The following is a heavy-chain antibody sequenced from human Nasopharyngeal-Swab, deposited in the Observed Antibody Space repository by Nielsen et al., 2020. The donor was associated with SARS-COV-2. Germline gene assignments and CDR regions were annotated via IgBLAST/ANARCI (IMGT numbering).Heavy chain of an antibody. V-gene: IGHV4-31*02. Sequence: WSRQCPGKGLEWIGYIYYSGSTYYNPSLKSRVTISVDTPKNQFSLKLSSVTAADTAVYYCARATMIVVVIGAFDIWGQGTMVTVSS. J-gene: IGHJ3*02. CDR3: ARATMIVVVIGAFDI. CDR2: IYYSGST. D-gene: IGHD3-22*01.